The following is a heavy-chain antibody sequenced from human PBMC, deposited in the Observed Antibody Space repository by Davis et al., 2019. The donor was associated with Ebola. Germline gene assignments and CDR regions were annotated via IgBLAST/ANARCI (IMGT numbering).Heavy chain of an antibody. CDR3: ARRGITMVRGVMDYYYYYGMDV. Sequence: ASVKVSCKASGYTFTSYGISWVRQAPGQGLEWMGWISAYNGNPNYAQKPQGRATMTTDTSTSTAYMELRSLRSDDTAVYYCARRGITMVRGVMDYYYYYGMDVWGQGTTVTVSS. J-gene: IGHJ6*02. V-gene: IGHV1-18*01. CDR1: GYTFTSYG. CDR2: ISAYNGNP. D-gene: IGHD3-10*01.